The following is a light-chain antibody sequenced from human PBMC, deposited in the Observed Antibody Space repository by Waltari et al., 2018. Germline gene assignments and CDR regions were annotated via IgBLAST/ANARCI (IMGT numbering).Light chain of an antibody. J-gene: IGLJ3*02. CDR1: ALPKQY. CDR3: QSADSTGSYWV. Sequence: SSELTQPPSVSVSPGQTARITCSGDALPKQYAYWYQQRPGQAPALVIYKDNERPSGIPERFSGSSSGTLVTLTISGGQADDEAEYYCQSADSTGSYWVFGGGTKLTVL. V-gene: IGLV3-25*03. CDR2: KDN.